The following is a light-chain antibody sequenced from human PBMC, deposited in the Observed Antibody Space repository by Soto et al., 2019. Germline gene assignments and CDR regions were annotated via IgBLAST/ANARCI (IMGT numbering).Light chain of an antibody. CDR1: QGISNY. J-gene: IGKJ1*01. V-gene: IGKV1-27*01. CDR3: QKDNSAPET. Sequence: DIQMTQSPSSLSASVGDRVTITCRASQGISNYLAWYQQKPGKVPKLLIYAASTLQSAVPSRFSGSGSGTAFTLTISSLQPEDVATYYCQKDNSAPETFGQGTTVEIK. CDR2: AAS.